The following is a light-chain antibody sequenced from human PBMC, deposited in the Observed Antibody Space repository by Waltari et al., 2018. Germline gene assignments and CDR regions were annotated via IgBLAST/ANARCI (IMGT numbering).Light chain of an antibody. CDR1: QTVSIH. Sequence: ETMMTQSPATLSVSPGESATLPCRASQTVSIHFAWFPPKPGEPPRPLIYGETTRATGIPSRFSGSGSETKFTLTISSLQSEDCASYYCQQQNNWPPATFGLGTKVE. CDR2: GET. J-gene: IGKJ1*01. V-gene: IGKV3-15*01. CDR3: QQQNNWPPAT.